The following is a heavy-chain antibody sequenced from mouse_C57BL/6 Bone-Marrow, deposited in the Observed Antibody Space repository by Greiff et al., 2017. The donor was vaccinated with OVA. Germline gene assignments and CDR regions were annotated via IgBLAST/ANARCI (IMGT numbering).Heavy chain of an antibody. CDR3: STGGY. V-gene: IGHV14-4*01. J-gene: IGHJ2*01. CDR2: IDPENGDT. Sequence: SGSALFRPVASVKLSCTASVFNLKDYYMHWVKQRPEQGLEWIGWIDPENGDTEYASKFQGKATITADTSSNTAYLQLSSLTSEDTAVYYCSTGGYWGQGTTLTVSS. CDR1: VFNLKDYY.